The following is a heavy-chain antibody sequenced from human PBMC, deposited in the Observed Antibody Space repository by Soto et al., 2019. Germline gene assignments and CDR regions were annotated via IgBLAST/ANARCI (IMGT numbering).Heavy chain of an antibody. CDR2: IIPIFGTA. V-gene: IGHV1-69*13. J-gene: IGHJ6*02. CDR3: ARDLFPMQYCTNGVCYKTDYYYGMDV. CDR1: GGTFSSYA. Sequence: SVKVSCKASGGTFSSYAISWVRQAPGQGLEWMGGIIPIFGTANYAQKFQGRVTITADESTSTAYMELGSLRSEDTAVYYCARDLFPMQYCTNGVCYKTDYYYGMDVWGQGTTVTVSS. D-gene: IGHD2-8*01.